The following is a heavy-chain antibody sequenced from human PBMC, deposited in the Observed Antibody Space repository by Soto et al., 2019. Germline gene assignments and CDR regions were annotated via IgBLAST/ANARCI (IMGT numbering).Heavy chain of an antibody. J-gene: IGHJ4*02. CDR3: ARDPDTTSKIDY. D-gene: IGHD1-1*01. V-gene: IGHV3-11*01. CDR1: GFTFSDYY. Sequence: GGSLRLSCAASGFTFSDYYMSWIRQAPGKGLEWLSYISSSGSPIYYSDSVKGRFTISRDNAKNSLYLQMNSLRAEDTALYYCARDPDTTSKIDYWGQGTLVTVSS. CDR2: ISSSGSPI.